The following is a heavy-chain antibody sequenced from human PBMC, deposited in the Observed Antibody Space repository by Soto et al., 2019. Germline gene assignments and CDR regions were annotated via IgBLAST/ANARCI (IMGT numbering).Heavy chain of an antibody. Sequence: QLQLQESGPGLVKPSETLSLTCTVSGGSISSSSYYWGWIRQPPGKGLEWIGSVYYSGSTYYNPSLKSRVTISVDTSKNQFSLKLSSVTAADTAVYYCARGHQGGIVVVAAAPSGRFDYWGQGTLVTVSS. J-gene: IGHJ4*02. CDR1: GGSISSSSYY. CDR3: ARGHQGGIVVVAAAPSGRFDY. CDR2: VYYSGST. D-gene: IGHD2-15*01. V-gene: IGHV4-39*01.